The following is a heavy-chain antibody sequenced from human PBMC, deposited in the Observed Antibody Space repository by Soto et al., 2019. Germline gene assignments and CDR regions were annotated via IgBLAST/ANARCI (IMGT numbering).Heavy chain of an antibody. CDR3: AKARVRIVGANSFDY. Sequence: PGGSLRLSCVGSGFTFSNDGMHWVRQPPGKGLEWVALISDDGDKRYYADSVRGRLIISRDNSKDTLYLQMNSLGPDDTAVYFCAKARVRIVGANSFDYWGQGT. CDR2: ISDDGDKR. V-gene: IGHV3-30*18. D-gene: IGHD1-26*01. J-gene: IGHJ4*02. CDR1: GFTFSNDG.